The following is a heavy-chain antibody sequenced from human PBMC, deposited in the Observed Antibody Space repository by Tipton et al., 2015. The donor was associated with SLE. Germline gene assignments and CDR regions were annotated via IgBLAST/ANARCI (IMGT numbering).Heavy chain of an antibody. V-gene: IGHV3-23*01. CDR2: ISGSGNTT. CDR3: TKDHGSNWYSAY. D-gene: IGHD6-13*01. Sequence: GSLRLSCAASGFTFTSYAMSWVRQAPGKGLEWVSAISGSGNTTYYADSVKGRFTISRDKSKNTLYLQMNSLRAEDTAGYYCTKDHGSNWYSAYWGQGTLVTVS. J-gene: IGHJ4*02. CDR1: GFTFTSYA.